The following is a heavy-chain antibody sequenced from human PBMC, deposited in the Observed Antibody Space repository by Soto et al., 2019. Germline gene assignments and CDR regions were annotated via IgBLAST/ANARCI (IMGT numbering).Heavy chain of an antibody. V-gene: IGHV3-64D*06. CDR2: VSTSGRST. J-gene: IGHJ4*02. CDR3: VKQAHGLHGVAFAA. Sequence: GRRRLSCSLSSLCLTKSTIVWVRQVPGKGLEAISGVSTSGRSTYYADSVKDRFTISRDNSKNTLFLQMASLRPEDTASYYCVKQAHGLHGVAFAAWGQGTQVTVSS. CDR1: SLCLTKST. D-gene: IGHD2-15*01.